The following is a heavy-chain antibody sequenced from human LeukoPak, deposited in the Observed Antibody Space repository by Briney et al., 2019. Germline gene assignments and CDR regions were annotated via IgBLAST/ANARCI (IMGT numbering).Heavy chain of an antibody. D-gene: IGHD3-22*01. CDR2: INSDGSST. Sequence: GGSLRLSCAASGFTFSSYWMHWVRQAPGKGRVWVSRINSDGSSTSYADSVKGRFTISRDNAKNTLYLQMNSLRAEDTAVYYCARDYYDSSGYFDGLNYWGQGTLVTVSS. V-gene: IGHV3-74*01. J-gene: IGHJ4*02. CDR1: GFTFSSYW. CDR3: ARDYYDSSGYFDGLNY.